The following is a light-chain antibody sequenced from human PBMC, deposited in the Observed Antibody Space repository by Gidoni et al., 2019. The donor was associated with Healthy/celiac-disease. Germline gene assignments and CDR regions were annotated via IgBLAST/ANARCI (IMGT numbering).Light chain of an antibody. Sequence: DIQLTQSPSFLSASVGDRVTITCRASQGISSYLAWYQQKPGKAPKLLIYAASPLQSGVPSRFSGSGSGTEFTLTISSLQPEDFATYYCQQLNSFGGGTKVEIK. V-gene: IGKV1-9*01. CDR3: QQLNS. CDR2: AAS. J-gene: IGKJ4*01. CDR1: QGISSY.